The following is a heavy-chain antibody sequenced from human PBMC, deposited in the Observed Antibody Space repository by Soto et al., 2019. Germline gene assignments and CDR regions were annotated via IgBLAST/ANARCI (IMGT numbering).Heavy chain of an antibody. V-gene: IGHV3-30*18. D-gene: IGHD3-22*01. CDR3: AKDLYGSAYCPGAY. Sequence: QVQLVESGGGVVQPGRSLRLSCAASGFTFSSYGMHWVRQASGKGLEWVAVISYDGRNKYYADSVKGRFTISRDNSKNTLFLQMNSLRVEDTAVYYCAKDLYGSAYCPGAYWGQGSLVTVSS. CDR2: ISYDGRNK. CDR1: GFTFSSYG. J-gene: IGHJ4*02.